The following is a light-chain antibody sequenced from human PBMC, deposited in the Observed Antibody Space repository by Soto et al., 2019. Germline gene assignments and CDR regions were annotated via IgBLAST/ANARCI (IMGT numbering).Light chain of an antibody. CDR2: DVN. Sequence: QSALTQPASVSGSPGQSITISCIGTSSDVGGYNYVSWYQQSPGTVPKLMIYDVNNRPSGGSNRFSGSKSGNTASLTISGLQAEDEADYYCSSYSTSSPLVVFGGGTKLTVL. CDR3: SSYSTSSPLVV. J-gene: IGLJ2*01. CDR1: SSDVGGYNY. V-gene: IGLV2-14*01.